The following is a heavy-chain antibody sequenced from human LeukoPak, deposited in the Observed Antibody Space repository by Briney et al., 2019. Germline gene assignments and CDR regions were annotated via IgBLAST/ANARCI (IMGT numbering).Heavy chain of an antibody. V-gene: IGHV3-33*01. J-gene: IGHJ4*02. CDR2: IWSDGNNK. D-gene: IGHD6-19*01. CDR3: ATLALSGPIDY. Sequence: GSSLRLSCTTSGFTFSKYGMHWVRRAPGKGLEWVAVIWSDGNNKYYADSVKGRFTISRDNSKNAVYLQMNSLRAEDTAVYYCATLALSGPIDYWGQGTQVTVYS. CDR1: GFTFSKYG.